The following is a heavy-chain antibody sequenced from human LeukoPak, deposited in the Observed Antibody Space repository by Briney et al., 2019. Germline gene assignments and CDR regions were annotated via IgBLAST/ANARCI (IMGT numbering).Heavy chain of an antibody. CDR1: VYTFTSYY. Sequence: ASVKVSCKASVYTFTSYYMHWGRQAPGQGLEWMGIINPSGGSTSYALKFQGRVTMTRDTSTSTVYMELSSLRSEDTAVYYCARCLMGELTPFDYWGQGTLVTVSS. D-gene: IGHD3-16*01. J-gene: IGHJ4*02. CDR3: ARCLMGELTPFDY. V-gene: IGHV1-46*01. CDR2: INPSGGST.